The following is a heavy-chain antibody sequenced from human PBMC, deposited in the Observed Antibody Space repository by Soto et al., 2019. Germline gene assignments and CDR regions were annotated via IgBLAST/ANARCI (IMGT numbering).Heavy chain of an antibody. CDR1: GGSISSSSYY. J-gene: IGHJ4*02. D-gene: IGHD3-3*01. V-gene: IGHV4-39*01. Sequence: SETLSLTCTVSGGSISSSSYYWGWIRQPPGKGLEWIGSIYYSGSTYYNPSLKSRVTISVDTSKNQFSLKLSSVTAADTAVYYCARRAYDFWSGYHGIPFDYWGQGTLVT. CDR3: ARRAYDFWSGYHGIPFDY. CDR2: IYYSGST.